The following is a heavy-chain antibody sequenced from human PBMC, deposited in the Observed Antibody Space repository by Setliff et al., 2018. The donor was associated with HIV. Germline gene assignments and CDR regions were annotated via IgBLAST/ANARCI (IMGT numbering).Heavy chain of an antibody. V-gene: IGHV4-38-2*02. J-gene: IGHJ4*02. Sequence: PSETLSLTCTVSGYSISSGYYWDWIRQPPGMGLDWIGSICQSGSNNSNPSLKSRVTISVDTSKNQFSLRLSSVTAGDTAVYYCTRRRGPMVRGVDPTPSYYFDYWGQGTLVTVSS. D-gene: IGHD3-10*01. CDR2: ICQSGSN. CDR3: TRRRGPMVRGVDPTPSYYFDY. CDR1: GYSISSGYY.